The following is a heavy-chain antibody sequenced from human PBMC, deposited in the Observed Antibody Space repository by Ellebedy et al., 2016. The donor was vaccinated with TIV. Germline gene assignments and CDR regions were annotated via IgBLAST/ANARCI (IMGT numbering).Heavy chain of an antibody. J-gene: IGHJ4*02. CDR3: TCLQLGIADYFDY. V-gene: IGHV1-46*01. CDR2: INPSGGST. CDR1: GYTFTKYY. D-gene: IGHD6-13*01. Sequence: ASVKVSCKASGYTFTKYYMHWVRRAPGQGLEWMGMINPSGGSTSYAQKFQSRVTMTRDTSTSTVYMELSSLRSEDTAVYYCTCLQLGIADYFDYWGRGALVTVSS.